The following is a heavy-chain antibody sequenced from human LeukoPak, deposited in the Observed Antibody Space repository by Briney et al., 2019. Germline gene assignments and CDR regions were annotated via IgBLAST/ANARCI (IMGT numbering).Heavy chain of an antibody. J-gene: IGHJ4*02. D-gene: IGHD6-6*01. V-gene: IGHV4-34*01. CDR3: ARGRGAARFVTIEFDY. CDR1: GGSFSGYH. CDR2: INRRGST. Sequence: SETLSLTCAVYGGSFSGYHWSWIRQPPGKGLEWIGEINRRGSTNYNPSLKSRVTMSVDTSKNQFSLKLSSVTAADTAVYYCARGRGAARFVTIEFDYWGQGALVTVSS.